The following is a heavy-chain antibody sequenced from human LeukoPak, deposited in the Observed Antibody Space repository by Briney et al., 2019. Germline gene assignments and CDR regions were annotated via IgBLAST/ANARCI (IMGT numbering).Heavy chain of an antibody. J-gene: IGHJ4*02. Sequence: SVKVSCKASGGTFSSYAISWVRQAPGQGLEWMGRIIPILGIANYAQKFQGRVTITADKSTSTAYMELSSLRSEDTAVYYCARDIGYCSGGSCYSTDYWGQGTLVTVSS. D-gene: IGHD2-15*01. CDR2: IIPILGIA. CDR3: ARDIGYCSGGSCYSTDY. V-gene: IGHV1-69*04. CDR1: GGTFSSYA.